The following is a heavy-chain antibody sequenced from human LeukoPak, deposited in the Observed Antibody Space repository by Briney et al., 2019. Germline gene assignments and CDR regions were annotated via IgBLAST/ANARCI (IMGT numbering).Heavy chain of an antibody. CDR3: ARVLAVGALNFDY. D-gene: IGHD1-26*01. J-gene: IGHJ4*02. Sequence: PSETLSLTCTVSGGSISSYHWSWIRQPAGKGLEWIGHIYTPGSTKYNPSLKSRVTMSVDTSKNQFSLKLSSVTAADTAVYFCARVLAVGALNFDYWGQGTLVTVSS. V-gene: IGHV4-4*07. CDR2: IYTPGST. CDR1: GGSISSYH.